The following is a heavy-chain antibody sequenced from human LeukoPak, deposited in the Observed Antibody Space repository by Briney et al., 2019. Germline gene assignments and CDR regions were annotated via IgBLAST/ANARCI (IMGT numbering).Heavy chain of an antibody. CDR3: ATHDLAGTSPFDY. D-gene: IGHD6-19*01. Sequence: ASVTVSCKTSGYTVTSYYIHWVRQAPGQGLEWMXXISHSGHSTTYPQKFQGRVTMTRDTSTSTVYMELSSLRFDDTAVYYCATHDLAGTSPFDYWGQGTLVTVSS. CDR1: GYTVTSYY. CDR2: ISHSGHST. V-gene: IGHV1-46*01. J-gene: IGHJ4*02.